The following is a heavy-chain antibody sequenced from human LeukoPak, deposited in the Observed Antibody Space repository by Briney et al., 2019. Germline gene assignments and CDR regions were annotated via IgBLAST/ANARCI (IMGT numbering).Heavy chain of an antibody. Sequence: ASVKVSCKASGDTFINYGISWVRQAPGQGLEWMGWINPNSGGTNYAQKFQGRVTMTRDTSISTAYMELSRLRSDDTAVYYCAGQGSIVSRGWFDPWGQGTLVTVSS. J-gene: IGHJ5*02. CDR3: AGQGSIVSRGWFDP. V-gene: IGHV1-2*02. CDR2: INPNSGGT. CDR1: GDTFINYG. D-gene: IGHD5/OR15-5a*01.